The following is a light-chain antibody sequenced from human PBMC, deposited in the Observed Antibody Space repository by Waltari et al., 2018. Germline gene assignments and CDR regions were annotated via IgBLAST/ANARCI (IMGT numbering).Light chain of an antibody. J-gene: IGLJ1*01. CDR3: QFWDNSNDHPYV. CDR1: NIGSIH. CDR2: DDD. V-gene: IGLV3-21*02. Sequence: YVVTQPPSVSVATGQTARITCEADNIGSIHVHSFQQKPGQAPVMVLYDDDARPSGIPERFSGSNSGDTATLTISRVEAGDEADYYCQFWDNSNDHPYVFGTGTKVTVL.